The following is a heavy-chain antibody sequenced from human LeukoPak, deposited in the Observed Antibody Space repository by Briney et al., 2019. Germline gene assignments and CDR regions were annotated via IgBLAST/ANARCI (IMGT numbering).Heavy chain of an antibody. CDR1: GGSISSYY. V-gene: IGHV4-4*07. CDR3: AREGGTYYDFWSGYSPFDY. CDR2: IYTSGST. J-gene: IGHJ4*02. Sequence: PSETLSLTCTVSGGSISSYYWSWIRQPAGKGLEWIGRIYTSGSTNYNPSLKSRVTMSVDTSKNQFSLKLSSVTAADTAVYYCAREGGTYYDFWSGYSPFDYWGQGTLVTVSS. D-gene: IGHD3-3*01.